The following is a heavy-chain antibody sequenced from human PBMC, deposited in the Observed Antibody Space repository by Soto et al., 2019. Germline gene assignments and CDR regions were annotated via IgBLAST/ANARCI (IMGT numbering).Heavy chain of an antibody. J-gene: IGHJ4*02. Sequence: EVQLLESGGGLVQPGGSLRLSCAASGFTLSGYVMSWVRQAPGKGLEWVSEISGSGDHIFYADSVKGRFTISRDNSKNTLYLQMNSRRAEDTAVYYCAKRSNPVDNWGQGTLVTVSS. CDR2: ISGSGDHI. CDR3: AKRSNPVDN. CDR1: GFTLSGYV. V-gene: IGHV3-23*01.